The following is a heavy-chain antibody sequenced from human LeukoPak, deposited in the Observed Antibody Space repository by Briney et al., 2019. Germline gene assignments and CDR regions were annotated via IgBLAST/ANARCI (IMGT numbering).Heavy chain of an antibody. D-gene: IGHD4-11*01. CDR1: GGTFSSYA. CDR2: IIPIFGTA. J-gene: IGHJ6*03. V-gene: IGHV1-69*05. CDR3: ARDGSTVTTESGYYYMDV. Sequence: SVKVSCKASGGTFSSYAISWVRQAPGQGLEWVGGIIPIFGTANYAQKFQCRVTITTDECTSTAYMELSSLRSEDTAVYYCARDGSTVTTESGYYYMDVWGKGTTVTVSS.